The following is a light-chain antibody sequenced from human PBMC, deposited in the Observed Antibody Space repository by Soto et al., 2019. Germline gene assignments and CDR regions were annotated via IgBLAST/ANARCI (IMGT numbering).Light chain of an antibody. J-gene: IGKJ3*01. V-gene: IGKV1-27*01. CDR2: AAS. CDR3: QKYDSLPFT. Sequence: TEMTQAPSCLCASVGDSVTITCRARQDISNYLAWFQQKPGKPPKLLIYAASTLESGVPSRFSGGRSGTDFTLTISSLQPEDVATFYCQKYDSLPFTLGPGTKVDIK. CDR1: QDISNY.